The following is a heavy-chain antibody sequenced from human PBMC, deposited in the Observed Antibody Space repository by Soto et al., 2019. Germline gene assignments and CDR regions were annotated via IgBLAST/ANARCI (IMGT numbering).Heavy chain of an antibody. J-gene: IGHJ6*02. Sequence: SETLSLTCTVSGGSISSYYWSWIRQPPGKGLEWIGYIFYTGSTKYNPSLKSRVTISVDRSRNHFSLNLSSVTAADTAVYYCARDKGRYDSGLDVWGQGTTVTV. V-gene: IGHV4-59*01. CDR3: ARDKGRYDSGLDV. CDR2: IFYTGST. D-gene: IGHD3-9*01. CDR1: GGSISSYY.